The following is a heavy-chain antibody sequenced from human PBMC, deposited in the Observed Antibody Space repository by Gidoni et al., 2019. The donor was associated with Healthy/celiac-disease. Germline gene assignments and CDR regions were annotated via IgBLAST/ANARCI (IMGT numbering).Heavy chain of an antibody. J-gene: IGHJ6*02. D-gene: IGHD3-16*02. V-gene: IGHV5-51*03. Sequence: EVQLVQSGAEVKQPGESLKISCKGSGYSFTSSWIGWVRQMPGKGLEWMGIIYPGDSDTRYSPSFQGQVTSSADKSISTAYLQWSSLKASDTAMYYCARSGYTGDYYYYGMDVWGQGTTVTVSS. CDR1: GYSFTSSW. CDR2: IYPGDSDT. CDR3: ARSGYTGDYYYYGMDV.